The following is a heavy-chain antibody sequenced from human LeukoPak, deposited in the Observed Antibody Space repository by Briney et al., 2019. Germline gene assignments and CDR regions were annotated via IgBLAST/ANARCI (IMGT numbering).Heavy chain of an antibody. Sequence: GGSLRLSCAASGFTFSSYWMSWVRQAPGKGLEWVANIKQDGSEKYYVGSVKGRFTISRDNAKNSLYLQMNSLRAEDTAVYYCARDQRIAAAGTVDYWGQGTLVTVSS. CDR2: IKQDGSEK. V-gene: IGHV3-7*01. CDR3: ARDQRIAAAGTVDY. J-gene: IGHJ4*02. D-gene: IGHD6-13*01. CDR1: GFTFSSYW.